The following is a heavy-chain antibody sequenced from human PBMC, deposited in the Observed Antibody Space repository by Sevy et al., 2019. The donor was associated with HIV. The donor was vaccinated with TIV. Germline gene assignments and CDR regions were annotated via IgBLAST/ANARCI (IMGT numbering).Heavy chain of an antibody. CDR1: GDSISSSSYY. V-gene: IGHV4-39*01. CDR3: ARLGKRWLQFDY. CDR2: IYYSGST. Sequence: LRETLSLTCTVSGDSISSSSYYWGWIRQPPGKGLEWIGSIYYSGSTYYNPSLKSRGTISVDTSKNRFCLKLSSVTAADTAVYYCARLGKRWLQFDYWGQGTLVTVSS. J-gene: IGHJ4*02. D-gene: IGHD5-12*01.